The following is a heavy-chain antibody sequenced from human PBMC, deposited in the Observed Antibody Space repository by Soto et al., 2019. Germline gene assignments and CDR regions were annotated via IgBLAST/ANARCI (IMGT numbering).Heavy chain of an antibody. CDR3: AKSPRRGAYGDWYFDL. D-gene: IGHD5-12*01. CDR1: GLTLSTYG. J-gene: IGHJ2*01. V-gene: IGHV3-23*01. Sequence: GGSLRLSCEASGLTLSTYGVARVRLAPGRGLERLSIINSGGSYTAYADSVKGRFAISRDNSKNTVYMQMNSLSVDDTAIYYCAKSPRRGAYGDWYFDLWGRGTLVTVSS. CDR2: INSGGSYT.